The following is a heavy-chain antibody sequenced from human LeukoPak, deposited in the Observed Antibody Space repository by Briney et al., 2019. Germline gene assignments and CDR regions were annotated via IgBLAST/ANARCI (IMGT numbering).Heavy chain of an antibody. V-gene: IGHV4-4*02. CDR3: AKAITVTTPYMDV. D-gene: IGHD4-17*01. CDR1: GGSISSSNW. CDR2: IYHSGST. Sequence: RPSETLSLTCAVSGGSISSSNWWSWVRQPPGKGLEWIGEIYHSGSTYYNPSLKSRVTISVDRSKNQFSLKLSSVTAADTAVYYCAKAITVTTPYMDVWGQGTTVTVSS. J-gene: IGHJ6*02.